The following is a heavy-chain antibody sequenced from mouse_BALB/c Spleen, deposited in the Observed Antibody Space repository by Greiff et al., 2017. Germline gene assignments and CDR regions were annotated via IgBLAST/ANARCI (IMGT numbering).Heavy chain of an antibody. Sequence: EVMLVESGGGLVQPGGSLRLSCATSGFTFTDYYMSWVRQPPGKALEWLGFIRNKANGYTTEYSASVKGRFTISRDNSQSILYLQMNTLRAEDSATYYCARDKDYGTGFAYWGQGTLVTVSA. CDR1: GFTFTDYY. D-gene: IGHD1-1*01. J-gene: IGHJ3*01. CDR2: IRNKANGYTT. CDR3: ARDKDYGTGFAY. V-gene: IGHV7-3*02.